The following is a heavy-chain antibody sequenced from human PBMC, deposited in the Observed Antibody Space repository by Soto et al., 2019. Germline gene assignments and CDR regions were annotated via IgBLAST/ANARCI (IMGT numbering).Heavy chain of an antibody. CDR3: AKINGYCGSNNCHGYYGMDV. V-gene: IGHV4-39*01. CDR2: IYSSENT. J-gene: IGHJ6*02. CDR1: GGSVSSNSYS. Sequence: PSETLSLTCTVSGGSVSSNSYSWGWIRQSPGKGLEWIGTIYSSENTYYNPSLLSRVTISVDTSKNEFSLRLSSVTAADTAVYYCAKINGYCGSNNCHGYYGMDVWGQGTTVTVSS. D-gene: IGHD2-2*03.